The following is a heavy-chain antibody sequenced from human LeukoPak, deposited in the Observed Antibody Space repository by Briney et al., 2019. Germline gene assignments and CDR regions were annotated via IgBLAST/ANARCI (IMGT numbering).Heavy chain of an antibody. Sequence: LETLSLTCTVSGGSIDSSSYYWGWIRQPPGKGLEWIGSVYYSGSTYYNPSLKSRVTISVDTSKNQFSLRLSSVTAADTAMYYCARHLSSGSGSYYMTAFDYWGQGTLVTVSS. J-gene: IGHJ4*02. CDR2: VYYSGST. CDR3: ARHLSSGSGSYYMTAFDY. D-gene: IGHD3-10*01. V-gene: IGHV4-39*01. CDR1: GGSIDSSSYY.